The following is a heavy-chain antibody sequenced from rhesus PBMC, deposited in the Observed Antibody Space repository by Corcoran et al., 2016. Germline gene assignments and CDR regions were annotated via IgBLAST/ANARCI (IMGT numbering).Heavy chain of an antibody. D-gene: IGHD5-24*01. J-gene: IGHJ5-2*02. V-gene: IGHV4-147*01. CDR1: GVSSTTNY. CDR2: ISGTSGST. CDR3: SRDAVSLDV. Sequence: QVQLQESGPGLVKPSETLSLTCAVSGVSSTTNYWPWIRQSPGKGREWIGYISGTSGSTSYNPSLKNRVTISKDTSENQFSLRLNSATAADTAVYYCSRDAVSLDVWGRGLLVTVSS.